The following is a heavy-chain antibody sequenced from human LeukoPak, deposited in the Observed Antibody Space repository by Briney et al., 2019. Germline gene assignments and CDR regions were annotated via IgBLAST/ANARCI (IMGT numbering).Heavy chain of an antibody. J-gene: IGHJ4*02. Sequence: SETLSLTCTVSDGSISSYYWSWIRQPPGKGLEWIGYIHSSGSTHYDPSLRSRVTTSLDTSKNQFSLKLSSVTAADTAVYYCARLGSYSDCWGQGTLVTVSS. CDR3: ARLGSYSDC. V-gene: IGHV4-4*09. CDR1: DGSISSYY. D-gene: IGHD1-26*01. CDR2: IHSSGST.